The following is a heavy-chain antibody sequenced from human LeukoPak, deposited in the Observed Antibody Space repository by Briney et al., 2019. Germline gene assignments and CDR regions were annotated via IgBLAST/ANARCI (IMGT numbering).Heavy chain of an antibody. CDR2: IWYDGSNE. V-gene: IGHV3-33*01. Sequence: HPGRSLRLSCAASGFTFSSYGMHWVSQAPGKGLEWVAVIWYDGSNEYCADSVKGRFTISRDNSKNTLYLQMNSLRAEDTAVYYCVRDHEWGRAYFDYWGQGTLVTVSS. J-gene: IGHJ4*02. D-gene: IGHD1-26*01. CDR1: GFTFSSYG. CDR3: VRDHEWGRAYFDY.